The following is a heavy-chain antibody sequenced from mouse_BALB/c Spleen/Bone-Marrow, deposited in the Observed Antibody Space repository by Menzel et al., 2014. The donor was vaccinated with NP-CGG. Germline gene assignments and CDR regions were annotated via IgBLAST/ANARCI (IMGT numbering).Heavy chain of an antibody. Sequence: EVQLVESGGGLVQPGGSLKLSCAASGFDFSRYWMTWVRQAPGKGLEWIGEINPASSTINYTPSLKDKFIISRDNAKNTLYPQMSKVRSEDTALYYCAKNYYYGYVAYWGQGTLVTVSA. CDR2: INPASSTI. D-gene: IGHD1-2*01. CDR1: GFDFSRYW. J-gene: IGHJ3*01. V-gene: IGHV4-1*02. CDR3: AKNYYYGYVAY.